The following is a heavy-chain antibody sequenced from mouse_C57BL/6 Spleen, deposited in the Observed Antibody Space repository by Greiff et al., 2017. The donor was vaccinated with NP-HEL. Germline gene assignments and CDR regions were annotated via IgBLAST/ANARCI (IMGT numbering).Heavy chain of an antibody. D-gene: IGHD2-4*01. J-gene: IGHJ4*01. CDR3: ARNNYDYPYYAMDY. Sequence: VQLQQPGAELVKPGASVQLSCKASGYTFTSYWMHWVKQRPGQGLEWIGMIHPNSGSTNYNEKFKSKATLTVDKSSSTAYMQLSSLTSEDSAVYYCARNNYDYPYYAMDYWGQGTSVTVSS. CDR2: IHPNSGST. CDR1: GYTFTSYW. V-gene: IGHV1-64*01.